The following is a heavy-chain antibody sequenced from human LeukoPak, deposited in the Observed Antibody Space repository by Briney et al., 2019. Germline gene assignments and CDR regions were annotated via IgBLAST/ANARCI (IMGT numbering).Heavy chain of an antibody. J-gene: IGHJ4*02. CDR1: EFSVGSNY. CDR3: ARDKYGSGSYSWSKRLDS. D-gene: IGHD3-10*01. CDR2: IYSGGST. Sequence: GGSLRLSCAASEFSVGSNYMTWVRQAPGKGLEWVSLIYSGGSTYYAGSVKGRFTISRDNAKNSLYLQMNNLRAEDTAVYYCARDKYGSGSYSWSKRLDSWGQGTLVTVSS. V-gene: IGHV3-66*01.